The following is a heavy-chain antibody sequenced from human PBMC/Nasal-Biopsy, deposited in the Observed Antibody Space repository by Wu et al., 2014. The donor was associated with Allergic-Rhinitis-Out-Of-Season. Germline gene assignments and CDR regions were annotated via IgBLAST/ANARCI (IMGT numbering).Heavy chain of an antibody. Sequence: TLSLTCAVSGGSISSGGYSWSWIRQPPGKGLEWIGYIYHSGSTYYNPSLKSRVTISVDRSKNQFSLKLSSVTAADTAVYYCARAALDYYYGMDVWGQGTTVTVSS. CDR2: IYHSGST. CDR3: ARAALDYYYGMDV. V-gene: IGHV4-30-2*01. CDR1: GGSISSGGYS. J-gene: IGHJ6*02.